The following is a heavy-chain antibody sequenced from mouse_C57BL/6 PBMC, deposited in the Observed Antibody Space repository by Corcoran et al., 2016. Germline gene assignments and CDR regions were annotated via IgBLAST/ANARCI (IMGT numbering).Heavy chain of an antibody. CDR3: ARDPRLAY. J-gene: IGHJ3*01. Sequence: EVQLQQSGPELVKPGASVKISCKASGYTFTDYYMNWVKQSHGKSLEWIGDINPNNGGTSYNQKFKGKATLTVDKSSSTAYMELRSLTSEDSAVYYCARDPRLAYWGQGTLVTVSA. CDR1: GYTFTDYY. V-gene: IGHV1-26*01. CDR2: INPNNGGT.